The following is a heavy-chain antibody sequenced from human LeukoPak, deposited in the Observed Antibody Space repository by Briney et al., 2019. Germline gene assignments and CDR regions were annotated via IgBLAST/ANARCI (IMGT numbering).Heavy chain of an antibody. CDR3: ARDLTENYYDSSGYTRFDI. CDR2: ISGNNGST. Sequence: ASVTVSCKASGYSFTSYGISWVRQAPGQGLEWMGWISGNNGSTNYARDLQGRVTMTTDTSTGTAYMELRSLRFNDTAVYYCARDLTENYYDSSGYTRFDIWGQGTMVTVSS. J-gene: IGHJ3*02. CDR1: GYSFTSYG. D-gene: IGHD3-22*01. V-gene: IGHV1-18*01.